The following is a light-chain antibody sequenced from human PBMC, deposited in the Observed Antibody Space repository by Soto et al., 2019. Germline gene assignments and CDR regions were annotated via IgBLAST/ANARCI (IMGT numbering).Light chain of an antibody. Sequence: QSVLAQPASVSGSPGQSITIPCTGTTSDIGNYNAVSWYQQHPGKAPKLIIYEVTNRPSGVSDRFSGSKSGNTASLTISGLQAEDEADYYCTSYTSSDTLLYVFGTGTRSPS. CDR1: TSDIGNYNA. J-gene: IGLJ1*01. CDR3: TSYTSSDTLLYV. V-gene: IGLV2-14*01. CDR2: EVT.